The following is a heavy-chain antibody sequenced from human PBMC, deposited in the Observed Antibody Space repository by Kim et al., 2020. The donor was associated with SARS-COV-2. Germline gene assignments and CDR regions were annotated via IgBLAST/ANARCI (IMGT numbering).Heavy chain of an antibody. CDR3: AKHKRTLHYYGSGSYSEFDY. D-gene: IGHD3-10*01. Sequence: GGSLRLSCAASGFTFSSYAMSWVRQAPGKGLEWVSAISGSGGSTYYADSVKGRFTISRDNSKNTLYLQMNSLRAEDTAVYYCAKHKRTLHYYGSGSYSEFDYWGQGTLVTVSS. CDR1: GFTFSSYA. V-gene: IGHV3-23*01. CDR2: ISGSGGST. J-gene: IGHJ4*02.